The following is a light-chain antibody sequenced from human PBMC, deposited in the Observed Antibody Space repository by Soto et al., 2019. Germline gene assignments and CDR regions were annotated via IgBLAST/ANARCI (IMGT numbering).Light chain of an antibody. CDR2: AAS. V-gene: IGKV1-39*01. CDR1: QSISSY. Sequence: DIHRTQSPSSLSASVGDRVTITCRASQSISSYLNWYQQKPGKAPKLLTYAASSLQSGVPSRFSGSGSGTDFTLTISSLQPEDFATYYCQQSYSTPRTFGQGTKVDIK. J-gene: IGKJ1*01. CDR3: QQSYSTPRT.